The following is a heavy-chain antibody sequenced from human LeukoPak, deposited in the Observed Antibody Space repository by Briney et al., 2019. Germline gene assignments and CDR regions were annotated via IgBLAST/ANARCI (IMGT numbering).Heavy chain of an antibody. CDR2: IWYDGSNK. J-gene: IGHJ4*02. D-gene: IGHD6-13*01. Sequence: GRSLRLSRAASGFTFSSYGMHWVRQAPGKGLEWVAVIWYDGSNKYYADSVKGRFTISRDNSKNTLYLQMNSLRAEDTAVYYCVKVPIAAAGDYFDYWGQGTLVTVSS. CDR1: GFTFSSYG. CDR3: VKVPIAAAGDYFDY. V-gene: IGHV3-33*06.